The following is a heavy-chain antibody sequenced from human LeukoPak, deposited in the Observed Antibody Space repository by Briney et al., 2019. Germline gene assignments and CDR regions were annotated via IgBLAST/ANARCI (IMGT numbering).Heavy chain of an antibody. CDR3: ARQSIPRYSSSWYYFDY. CDR1: GFTFSSYA. J-gene: IGHJ4*02. D-gene: IGHD6-13*01. CDR2: ISYDESNK. Sequence: GGSLRLSCAASGFTFSSYAMHWVRQAPGKGLEWVALISYDESNKYYAGSVKGRFTISRDNSKNTLYLQMNSLRAEDTAVYYCARQSIPRYSSSWYYFDYWGQGTLVTVSS. V-gene: IGHV3-30*04.